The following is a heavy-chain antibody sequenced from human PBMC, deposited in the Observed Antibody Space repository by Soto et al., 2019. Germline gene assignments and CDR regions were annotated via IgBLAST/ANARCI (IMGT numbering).Heavy chain of an antibody. Sequence: PSETLSLTCAVNGGSFSGYYWIWIRQPPGKGLEWIGEINHSGSTHYNPSLQSRVTISVDTSKNQFSLNLRSLTAADTAVYYCARGLGYCSSTNCYSSRHLRFDYWGQGTRVTVSS. CDR2: INHSGST. V-gene: IGHV4-34*01. CDR3: ARGLGYCSSTNCYSSRHLRFDY. D-gene: IGHD2-2*01. CDR1: GGSFSGYY. J-gene: IGHJ4*02.